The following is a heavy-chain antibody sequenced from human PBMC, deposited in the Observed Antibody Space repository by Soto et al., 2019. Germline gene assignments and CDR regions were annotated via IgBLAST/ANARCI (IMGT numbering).Heavy chain of an antibody. Sequence: EVQLVESGGGLVQPGGSLRLSCVASDFTFSYYWMHWVRRVPGKGLLWVSRIHSDGSSTTYADSVNGRFTISRDNAKNTLYLQMASLRVEDTAVYYCARGDVGAFDLWGQGTMVTVSS. D-gene: IGHD1-26*01. CDR1: DFTFSYYW. J-gene: IGHJ3*01. CDR3: ARGDVGAFDL. CDR2: IHSDGSST. V-gene: IGHV3-74*03.